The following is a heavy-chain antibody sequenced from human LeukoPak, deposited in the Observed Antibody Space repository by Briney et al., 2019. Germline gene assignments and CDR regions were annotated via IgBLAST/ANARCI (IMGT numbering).Heavy chain of an antibody. Sequence: GGSLRLSCAASAFTFDDYGMSWVRQAPGKGLEWVSGINWNGGSTGYADSVKGRFTISRDNAKNSLYLQMNSLRAEDTALYYCARAGPYYDSSGYRVFDYWGQGTLVTVSS. D-gene: IGHD3-22*01. CDR3: ARAGPYYDSSGYRVFDY. CDR1: AFTFDDYG. CDR2: INWNGGST. V-gene: IGHV3-20*04. J-gene: IGHJ4*02.